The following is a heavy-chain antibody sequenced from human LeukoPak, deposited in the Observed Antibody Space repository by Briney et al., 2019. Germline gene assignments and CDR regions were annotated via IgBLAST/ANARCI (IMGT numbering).Heavy chain of an antibody. CDR2: INPNSGGT. CDR3: ARTYYYDSSGYYFDY. J-gene: IGHJ4*02. Sequence: ASVKVSFKASGYTFTGYYIHWVRQAPGQGREWMGWINPNSGGTKYAQRFQGRVTMTRDTSISTAYMELSRLRSDDTAVYYCARTYYYDSSGYYFDYWGQGTLVTVSS. D-gene: IGHD3-22*01. CDR1: GYTFTGYY. V-gene: IGHV1-2*02.